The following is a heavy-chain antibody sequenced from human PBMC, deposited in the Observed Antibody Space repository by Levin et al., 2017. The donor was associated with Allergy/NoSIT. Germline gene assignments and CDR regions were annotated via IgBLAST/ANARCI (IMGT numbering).Heavy chain of an antibody. CDR2: ISYDGSHK. Sequence: GGSLRLSCAASGFTFNNYAMHWVRQAPGEGLEWVALISYDGSHKSYADSVKGRFTISTDNSKTTLYLQMNSLRPDDTAVYYCARGLPRYTTSWFDYWGQGTLVTVSS. V-gene: IGHV3-30*04. J-gene: IGHJ4*02. CDR3: ARGLPRYTTSWFDY. D-gene: IGHD6-13*01. CDR1: GFTFNNYA.